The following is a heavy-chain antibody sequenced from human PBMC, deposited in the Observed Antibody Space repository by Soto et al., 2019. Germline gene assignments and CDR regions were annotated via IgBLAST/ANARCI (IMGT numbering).Heavy chain of an antibody. J-gene: IGHJ2*01. CDR1: GVTFKDYG. CDR2: ISYDGKQT. D-gene: IGHD3-16*01. CDR3: ARDGWGSNWYFDL. Sequence: GALRLSCGAPGVTFKDYGMHWVRQAPGKGLEWVAVISYDGKQTYYADSVKGRFTISKDKSKRTLFLQMNSLRVDDTAVYYCARDGWGSNWYFDLWGRGTLVTVSS. V-gene: IGHV3-30*03.